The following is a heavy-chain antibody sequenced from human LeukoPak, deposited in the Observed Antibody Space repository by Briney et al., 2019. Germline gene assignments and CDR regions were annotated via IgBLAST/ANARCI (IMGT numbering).Heavy chain of an antibody. J-gene: IGHJ4*02. V-gene: IGHV1-69*04. CDR2: IIPILGIA. D-gene: IGHD2-21*02. Sequence: SVKVSCKASGGTFSSYAISWVRQAPGQGLEWMGRIIPILGIANYAQKFRGRVTITADKSTSTAYMELSSLRSEDTAVYYCARDRVSSYCGGDCRYSLNYWGQGTLVTVSS. CDR3: ARDRVSSYCGGDCRYSLNY. CDR1: GGTFSSYA.